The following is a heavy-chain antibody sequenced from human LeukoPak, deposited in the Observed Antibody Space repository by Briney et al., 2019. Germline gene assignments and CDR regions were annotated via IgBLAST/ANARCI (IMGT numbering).Heavy chain of an antibody. Sequence: GGSLRLSCAASGFTVSSNYMSCVRHAPGEGLESGSVIYSGGSTYYADSAKGRFTISRDNSKNTLYLQMNSLRAEDTDVYYCARVNSDLGYSSDSLDYWGQGTLVTVSS. V-gene: IGHV3-53*01. J-gene: IGHJ4*02. D-gene: IGHD6-19*01. CDR2: IYSGGST. CDR1: GFTVSSNY. CDR3: ARVNSDLGYSSDSLDY.